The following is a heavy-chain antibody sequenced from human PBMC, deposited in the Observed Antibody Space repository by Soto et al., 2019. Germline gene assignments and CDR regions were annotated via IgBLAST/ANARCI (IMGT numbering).Heavy chain of an antibody. D-gene: IGHD6-6*01. CDR3: ARGGVAARTFDY. CDR2: IFPDDSDT. V-gene: IGHV5-51*01. CDR1: DYGFTDYW. J-gene: IGHJ4*02. Sequence: EVQLVQSGAEVKKSGESLRISCKASDYGFTDYWIAWVRQMPGQGLELMGTIFPDDSDTRYSPSFEGQVTMSADKSITTTYLQWSSLKASDSAIYYCARGGVAARTFDYWGQGTLVTVSS.